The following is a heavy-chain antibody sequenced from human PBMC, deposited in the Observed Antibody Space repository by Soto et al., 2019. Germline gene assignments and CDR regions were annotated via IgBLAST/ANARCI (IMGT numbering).Heavy chain of an antibody. CDR2: ISPSGGGT. Sequence: QVHLVQSGAEVKKPGASVKVSCKASGFTFTDHYMHWVRQAPGRGFGWMGIISPSGGGTTYAQEFKVRVTITNDQSTSTLYMELSSLRSDDTAVYYCARDRHYVDASAYYEDWGQGTRVNVSS. V-gene: IGHV1-46*01. D-gene: IGHD3-22*01. CDR1: GFTFTDHY. J-gene: IGHJ4*02. CDR3: ARDRHYVDASAYYED.